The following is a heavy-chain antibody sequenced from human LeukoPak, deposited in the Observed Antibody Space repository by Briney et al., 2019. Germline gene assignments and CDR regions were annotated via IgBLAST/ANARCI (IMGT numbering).Heavy chain of an antibody. CDR3: ARALTLIRGQQTYYFDS. D-gene: IGHD3-10*01. V-gene: IGHV1-69*13. Sequence: GASVKVSRKDSGGTFSGDAISWVRLAPGPALEWAGAIIPKFGTANSAQKFQGRVTIRADESTNTAYMDLSSLRYEDTAVYYCARALTLIRGQQTYYFDSWAQGTLVTVSS. CDR2: IIPKFGTA. J-gene: IGHJ4*02. CDR1: GGTFSGDA.